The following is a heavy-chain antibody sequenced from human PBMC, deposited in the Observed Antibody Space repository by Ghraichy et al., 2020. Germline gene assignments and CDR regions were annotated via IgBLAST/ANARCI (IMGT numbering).Heavy chain of an antibody. V-gene: IGHV3-33*08. D-gene: IGHD2-21*01. CDR3: ARDLWAFDI. CDR1: GFTFSGHG. J-gene: IGHJ3*02. Sequence: SLRLSCEASGFTFSGHGMHWVRQAPGKGLEWVAGMSNSGSHKFYSDSVKGRFTISRDNSKNTVYLQMNSLRVDDTAMYYCARDLWAFDIWGQGTLVTVSS. CDR2: MSNSGSHK.